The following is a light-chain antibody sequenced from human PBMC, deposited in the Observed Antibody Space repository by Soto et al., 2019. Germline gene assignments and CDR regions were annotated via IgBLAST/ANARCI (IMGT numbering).Light chain of an antibody. CDR3: QQRSNWPPTWT. CDR2: AAS. J-gene: IGKJ1*01. CDR1: QTISSTY. Sequence: EIVLTQSPGTLSLSPGDRATLSCRASQTISSTYLAWYQQKPGQAPRLLIYAASTRATGIPDRFSGSGSGTDFTLTISSLEPEDFAVYYCQQRSNWPPTWTFGQGTKVEIK. V-gene: IGKV3D-20*02.